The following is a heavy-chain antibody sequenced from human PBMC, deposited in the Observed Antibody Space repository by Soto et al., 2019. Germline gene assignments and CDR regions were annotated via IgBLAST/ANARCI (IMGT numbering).Heavy chain of an antibody. J-gene: IGHJ4*02. V-gene: IGHV3-48*01. CDR1: GFTFSSYS. CDR2: ISTSSNTI. Sequence: EVQLVESGGGLVQPGGSLRLSCAASGFTFSSYSMNWVRQAPGKGLEWVSYISTSSNTIYYADPVKGRFTISRDNAKNSLYLQMNSLKTEDTAVYFCARLMGTSFDLWGQGTLVTVSS. D-gene: IGHD2-8*01. CDR3: ARLMGTSFDL.